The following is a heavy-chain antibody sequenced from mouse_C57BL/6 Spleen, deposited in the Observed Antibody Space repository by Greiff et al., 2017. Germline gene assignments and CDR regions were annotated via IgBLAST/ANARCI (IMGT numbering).Heavy chain of an antibody. J-gene: IGHJ2*01. CDR1: GYTFTSYW. CDR3: ARDYGSSSFFDY. Sequence: QVQLQQPGAELVMPGASVKLSCKASGYTFTSYWMHWVKQRPGQGLEWIGEIDPSDSYTNYNQKFKGKSTLTVDKSSSTAYMQLSSLTSEDSAVYYSARDYGSSSFFDYWGQGTTLTVSS. CDR2: IDPSDSYT. D-gene: IGHD1-1*01. V-gene: IGHV1-69*01.